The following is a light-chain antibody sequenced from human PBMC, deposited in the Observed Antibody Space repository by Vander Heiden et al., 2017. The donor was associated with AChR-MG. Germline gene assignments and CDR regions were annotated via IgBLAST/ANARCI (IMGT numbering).Light chain of an antibody. CDR1: QRRSGW. CDR2: KAS. J-gene: IGKJ1*01. Sequence: DIQLTQSPSTPPASVGDRVTTTCRASQRRSGWLAWYLQKPGKNPHHLIYKASSLQIRVPPRFSGSRSSAEFTLPISSLQPDDLATYYCRQYNGNSPWTFGQGTKVQIK. V-gene: IGKV1-5*03. CDR3: RQYNGNSPWT.